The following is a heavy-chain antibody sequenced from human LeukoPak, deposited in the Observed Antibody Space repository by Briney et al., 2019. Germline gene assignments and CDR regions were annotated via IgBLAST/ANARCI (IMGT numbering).Heavy chain of an antibody. CDR2: IYSGGST. Sequence: GGSLRLSCPASGFTVSSNYMSWVRQAPGKGLEWVSVIYSGGSTYYADSVKGRFTISRDNSKNTLYLQMNSLRAEDTAVYYCARVRAVRGVDFDYWGQGTLVTVSS. D-gene: IGHD3-10*01. CDR3: ARVRAVRGVDFDY. J-gene: IGHJ4*02. V-gene: IGHV3-53*01. CDR1: GFTVSSNY.